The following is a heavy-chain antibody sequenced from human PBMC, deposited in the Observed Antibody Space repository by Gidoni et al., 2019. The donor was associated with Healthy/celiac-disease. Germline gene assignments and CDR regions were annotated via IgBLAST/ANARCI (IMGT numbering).Heavy chain of an antibody. V-gene: IGHV3-48*02. Sequence: EVQLVESGGGLVQPGGSLRLSCAASGFTFSSYSMNWVRQAPGKGLEWVSYIRCSSSTIYYADSVKGRFTSSRDNAKNSLYLQMNSLRDEDTAVYYCARDYAWVGATGFDYWGQGTLVTVSS. D-gene: IGHD1-26*01. CDR3: ARDYAWVGATGFDY. CDR2: IRCSSSTI. J-gene: IGHJ4*02. CDR1: GFTFSSYS.